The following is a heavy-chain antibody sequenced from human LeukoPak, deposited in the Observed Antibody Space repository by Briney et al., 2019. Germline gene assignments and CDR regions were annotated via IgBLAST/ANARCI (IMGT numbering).Heavy chain of an antibody. Sequence: ASVKVSCKASGYTFTGYYMHWVRQAPGQGLEWMGWINPNSGGTNYAQKFQGRVTMTRDTSISTAYMELSRLRSDDTAVYYCAGEGGGVVVVAATPYYYYGMDVWGQGTTVTVSS. CDR3: AGEGGGVVVVAATPYYYYGMDV. CDR1: GYTFTGYY. CDR2: INPNSGGT. J-gene: IGHJ6*02. V-gene: IGHV1-2*02. D-gene: IGHD2-15*01.